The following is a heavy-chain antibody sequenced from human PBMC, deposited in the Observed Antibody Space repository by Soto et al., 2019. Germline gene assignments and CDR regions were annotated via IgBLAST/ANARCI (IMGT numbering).Heavy chain of an antibody. Sequence: SETLSLTCSVSGDSISNLDYFWAWIRQPPGQALEYIGYIYKSATTYYNPSFESRVAISVDTSKSQFSLNVTSVTAADTAVYFCARGRYCLTGRCFPNWFDSWGQGVLVTVSS. CDR1: GDSISNLDYF. CDR2: IYKSATT. V-gene: IGHV4-30-4*01. D-gene: IGHD7-27*01. CDR3: ARGRYCLTGRCFPNWFDS. J-gene: IGHJ5*01.